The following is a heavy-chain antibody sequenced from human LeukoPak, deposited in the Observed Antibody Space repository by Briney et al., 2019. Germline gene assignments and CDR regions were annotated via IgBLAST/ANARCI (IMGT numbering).Heavy chain of an antibody. D-gene: IGHD3-22*01. Sequence: PSETLSLTCTVSGGSISSYYWSWIRQPPGKGVEWIGYIYYSGSTNYNPSLKSRVTISVDTSKNQFSLKLSSVTAADTAVYYCARAVSYYYDSSGTAYGLDVWGQGTTVTVSS. CDR1: GGSISSYY. J-gene: IGHJ6*02. CDR3: ARAVSYYYDSSGTAYGLDV. V-gene: IGHV4-59*01. CDR2: IYYSGST.